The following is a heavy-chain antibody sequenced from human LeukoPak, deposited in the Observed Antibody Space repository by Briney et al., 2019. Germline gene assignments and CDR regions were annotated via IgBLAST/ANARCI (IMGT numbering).Heavy chain of an antibody. J-gene: IGHJ4*02. CDR1: GFTFGDYA. CDR2: IRSKAYGGTT. Sequence: GGSLRLSCTASGFTFGDYAMSWFRQAPGKGLEWVGFIRSKAYGGTTEYAASVKGRFTISRDDSKSIAYLQMNSLKTEDTAVYYCTSRHRGKTIGDPKYDYWGQGPLVSVSS. V-gene: IGHV3-49*03. D-gene: IGHD3-9*01. CDR3: TSRHRGKTIGDPKYDY.